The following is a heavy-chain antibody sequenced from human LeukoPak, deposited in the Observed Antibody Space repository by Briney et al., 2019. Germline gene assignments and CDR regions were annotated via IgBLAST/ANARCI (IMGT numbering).Heavy chain of an antibody. J-gene: IGHJ6*03. CDR2: INPSGGST. V-gene: IGHV1-46*01. Sequence: GASVTVSCKASGYTFTSYYMHWVRQAPGQGLEWMGIINPSGGSTSYAQKFQGRVTMTRDMSTSTVYMELSSLRSEDTAVYYCARKGYSSRRHYYYMDVWGKGTTVTVSS. CDR3: ARKGYSSRRHYYYMDV. CDR1: GYTFTSYY. D-gene: IGHD6-13*01.